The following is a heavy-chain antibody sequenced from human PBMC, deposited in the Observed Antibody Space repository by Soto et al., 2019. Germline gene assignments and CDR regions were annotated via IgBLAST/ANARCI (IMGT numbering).Heavy chain of an antibody. CDR3: ARVGGYSGYGQFDF. V-gene: IGHV4-61*01. CDR2: IYHTGNT. J-gene: IGHJ4*02. CDR1: GGSVSSSHYY. Sequence: SETLPLTCTVSGGSVSSSHYYWSWIRQPPGKGLEWIGYIYHTGNTNYSPSLKSRLAISVDTSRNQFSLKLTSVTAADTAVYYCARVGGYSGYGQFDFWGQGTLVTVSS. D-gene: IGHD5-12*01.